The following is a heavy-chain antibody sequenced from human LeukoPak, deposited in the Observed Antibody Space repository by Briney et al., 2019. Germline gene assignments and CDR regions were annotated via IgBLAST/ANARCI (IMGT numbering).Heavy chain of an antibody. Sequence: TGGSLRLSCAASGFTFSSYWMHWFRQAPGKGLVWVSRIKTDGSDTTYADSVKGRFTISRDNAKNTMYLQMNSLRAEDTAVYYCARYSSGLGYWGQGTLVTVSS. CDR3: ARYSSGLGY. D-gene: IGHD6-25*01. V-gene: IGHV3-74*01. CDR1: GFTFSSYW. CDR2: IKTDGSDT. J-gene: IGHJ4*02.